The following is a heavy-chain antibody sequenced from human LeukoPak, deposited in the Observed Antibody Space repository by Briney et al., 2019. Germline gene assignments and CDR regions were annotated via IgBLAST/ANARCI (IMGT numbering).Heavy chain of an antibody. CDR1: GYTFTGYY. J-gene: IGHJ4*02. CDR2: INPNSGGT. D-gene: IGHD1-26*01. Sequence: GASVTVSCTASGYTFTGYYMHWVRQAPGQGLEWMGRINPNSGGTNYAQKFQGRVTMTRDTSISTAYMELSRLRSDDTAVYYCARDSGSYQALGYWGQGTLVTVSS. V-gene: IGHV1-2*06. CDR3: ARDSGSYQALGY.